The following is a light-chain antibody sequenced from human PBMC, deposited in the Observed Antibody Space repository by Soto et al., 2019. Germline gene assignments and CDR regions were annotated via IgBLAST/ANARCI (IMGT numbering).Light chain of an antibody. CDR1: SFNIGSNT. Sequence: SVLTQPPSASGTPGQRVTISCSGSSFNIGSNTVNWYQQLPGTAPKLLIYSSNPRPSGVPDRFSGSKSGTSASLAISGLQSDDEADYYCAAWDDSLNRYVFGTGTKLTVL. CDR2: SSN. J-gene: IGLJ1*01. V-gene: IGLV1-44*01. CDR3: AAWDDSLNRYV.